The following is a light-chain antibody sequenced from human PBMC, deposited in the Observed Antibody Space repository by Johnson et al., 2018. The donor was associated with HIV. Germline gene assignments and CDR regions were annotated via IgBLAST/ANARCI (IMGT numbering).Light chain of an antibody. V-gene: IGLV1-51*01. J-gene: IGLJ1*01. CDR3: GTWDSSLSAYV. Sequence: QSVLTQPPSVSAAPGQKVTISCSGSSSNIGNNYVSWYQKLPGTAPKLLIHDTDERPPGIPDRFSGSKSGTSATLGITGLQTGDEADYYCGTWDSSLSAYVFGTGTKVTVL. CDR1: SSNIGNNY. CDR2: DTD.